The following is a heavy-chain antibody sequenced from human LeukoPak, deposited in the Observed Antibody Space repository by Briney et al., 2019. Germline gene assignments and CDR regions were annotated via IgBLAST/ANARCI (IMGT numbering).Heavy chain of an antibody. Sequence: SETLSLTCAVYGGSFSGYYWSWIRQPPGKGLEWIGEINHSGSTNYNPSLKSRVTISVDTSKNQFSLKLSSVTAADTAVYYCARGLVYGPERWGQGTLVTVSS. J-gene: IGHJ4*02. CDR3: ARGLVYGPER. V-gene: IGHV4-34*01. D-gene: IGHD4-17*01. CDR1: GGSFSGYY. CDR2: INHSGST.